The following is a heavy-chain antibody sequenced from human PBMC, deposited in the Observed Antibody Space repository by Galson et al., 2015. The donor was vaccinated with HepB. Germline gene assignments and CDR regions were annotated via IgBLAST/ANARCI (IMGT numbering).Heavy chain of an antibody. CDR2: ISGSRTYT. Sequence: SLRLSCAASGFTFSDYYMSWIRQAPGKGLEWLSYISGSRTYTNYADSVKGRFTISRDNAKNSLFLQMNSLRAGDTAVYYCARVADADYGDHTYFDSWGQGILVTVSS. D-gene: IGHD4-17*01. J-gene: IGHJ4*02. V-gene: IGHV3-11*06. CDR3: ARVADADYGDHTYFDS. CDR1: GFTFSDYY.